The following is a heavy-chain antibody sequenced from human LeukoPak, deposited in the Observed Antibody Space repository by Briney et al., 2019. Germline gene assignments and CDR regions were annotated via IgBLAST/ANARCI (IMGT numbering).Heavy chain of an antibody. CDR1: GFTFSSYW. CDR3: ATVLNSGSLRYFDY. D-gene: IGHD1-26*01. CDR2: IKPDGSEK. J-gene: IGHJ4*02. V-gene: IGHV3-7*01. Sequence: GGSLRLSCAASGFTFSSYWMSWVRQVPGKGLEWVANIKPDGSEKYYVDSVKGRFTISRDNAKNSLYLQMNSLRAEDTAVYYCATVLNSGSLRYFDYWGQGTLVSVSS.